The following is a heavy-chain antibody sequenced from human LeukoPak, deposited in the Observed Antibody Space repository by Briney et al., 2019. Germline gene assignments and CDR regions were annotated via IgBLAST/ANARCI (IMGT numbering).Heavy chain of an antibody. CDR2: IYYSGST. J-gene: IGHJ2*01. CDR1: GGSISSGGYY. D-gene: IGHD3-16*01. Sequence: SQTLSLTCTVSGGSISSGGYYWSWIRQHPGKGLEWIGYIYYSGSTYYNPSLKSRVTISVDTSKNQFSLKLSSVTAADTAVYYCARDPWGTPSFDLWGRGTLVTDSS. CDR3: ARDPWGTPSFDL. V-gene: IGHV4-31*03.